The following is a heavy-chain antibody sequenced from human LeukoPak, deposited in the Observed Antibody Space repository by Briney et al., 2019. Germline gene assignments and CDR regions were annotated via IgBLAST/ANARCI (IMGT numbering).Heavy chain of an antibody. CDR3: ARNTMVRGVIPYYGMDV. V-gene: IGHV4-59*08. CDR1: GGAISSYY. CDR2: IYYSGST. J-gene: IGHJ6*02. Sequence: SETLSLTRTVSGGAISSYYWSWIRQPPGKGLEWIGYIYYSGSTNYNPSLKSRVTISVDTSKNQFSLKLSSVTAADTAVYYCARNTMVRGVIPYYGMDVWGQGTTVTVSS. D-gene: IGHD3-10*01.